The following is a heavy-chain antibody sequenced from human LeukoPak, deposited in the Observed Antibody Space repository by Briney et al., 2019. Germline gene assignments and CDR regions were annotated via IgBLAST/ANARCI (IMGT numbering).Heavy chain of an antibody. J-gene: IGHJ4*02. CDR2: ISDSGGST. D-gene: IGHD2-2*01. CDR1: GFTFSNSA. V-gene: IGHV3-23*01. Sequence: GESLKISCAASGFTFSNSAMSWVRQAPGKGLEWVSAISDSGGSTYYADSVKGRFTISRDNSKNTLYLQMNSLRAEDTAVYYCAKEIRGIIVVVPAATPFDYWGQGTLVTVSS. CDR3: AKEIRGIIVVVPAATPFDY.